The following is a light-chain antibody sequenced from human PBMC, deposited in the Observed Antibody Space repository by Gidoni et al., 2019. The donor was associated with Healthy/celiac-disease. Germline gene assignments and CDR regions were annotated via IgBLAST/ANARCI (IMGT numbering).Light chain of an antibody. CDR1: QSVSSSY. Sequence: IVLTQPPGTLSLSPGERATLTSSARQSVSSSYSAGYQQKPGQDPRLLIHGASSRATGLPDRFSSSGWGTDFTLTISRLEHEEYAVDYYQQYGSSPPWTFXQXTKVEIK. CDR3: QQYGSSPPWT. CDR2: GAS. J-gene: IGKJ1*01. V-gene: IGKV3-20*01.